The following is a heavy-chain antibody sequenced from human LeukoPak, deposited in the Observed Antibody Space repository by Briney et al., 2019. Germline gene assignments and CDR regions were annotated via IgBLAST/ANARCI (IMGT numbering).Heavy chain of an antibody. J-gene: IGHJ2*01. CDR3: AREELRATDWYFDL. CDR1: GGTFSSYA. Sequence: GASVKVSCKASGGTFSSYAISWVRQAPGQGLEWMGRIIPIFGTANYAQKFQGRVTITTDESTSTAYMELSSLRSEDTAVYYCAREELRATDWYFDLWGRGTLVTVAS. V-gene: IGHV1-69*05. CDR2: IIPIFGTA. D-gene: IGHD3-10*01.